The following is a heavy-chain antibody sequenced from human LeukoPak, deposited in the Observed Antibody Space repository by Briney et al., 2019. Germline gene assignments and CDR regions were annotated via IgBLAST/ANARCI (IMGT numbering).Heavy chain of an antibody. CDR3: ARGPLTYYDFWSGPGGEYFDY. Sequence: ASVKVSCKASGYTFTSYAMHWVRQAPGQRLEWMGWINAGNGNTKYSQKFQGRVTMTRDTSTSTVYIELSSLRSEDTAVYYCARGPLTYYDFWSGPGGEYFDYWGQGTLVTVSS. D-gene: IGHD3-3*01. CDR2: INAGNGNT. CDR1: GYTFTSYA. J-gene: IGHJ4*02. V-gene: IGHV1-3*01.